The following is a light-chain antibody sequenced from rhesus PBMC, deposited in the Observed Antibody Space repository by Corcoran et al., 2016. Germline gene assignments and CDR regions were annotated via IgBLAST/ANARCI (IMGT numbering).Light chain of an antibody. CDR2: DAS. Sequence: DIQLTQSPSSLSASVGDRVTITCRASQDITDDLAWYQQKPGETPKPLIYDASTLQSGIPSRFSGSGSGTDFHLTISSLQSEDFATYYCQHYNSIPLTFGGGTKVEIK. J-gene: IGKJ4*01. CDR1: QDITDD. CDR3: QHYNSIPLT. V-gene: IGKV1-25*01.